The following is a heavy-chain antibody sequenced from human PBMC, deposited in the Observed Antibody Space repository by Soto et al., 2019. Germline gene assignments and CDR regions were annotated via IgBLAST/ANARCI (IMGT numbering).Heavy chain of an antibody. Sequence: SETLSLSCTVCEGHVCRYHWGWTRQPPGKGLEWIGYLYYSGRTQYTPALKSRVTISVDTSKNQVSLKLSSVTAADTSVYYCVIHQAPREDRGYYWYLDDWGQGTLVTVSS. CDR1: EGHVCRYH. D-gene: IGHD5-12*01. J-gene: IGHJ4*02. V-gene: IGHV4-59*08. CDR3: VIHQAPREDRGYYWYLDD. CDR2: LYYSGRT.